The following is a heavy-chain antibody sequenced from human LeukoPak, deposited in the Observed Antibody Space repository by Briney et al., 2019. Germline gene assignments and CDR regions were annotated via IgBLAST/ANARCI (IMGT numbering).Heavy chain of an antibody. CDR3: ARDPLLWFGELLAFDP. D-gene: IGHD3-10*01. V-gene: IGHV1-3*01. CDR1: GGTFSNDA. Sequence: ASVKVSCKASGGTFSNDAISWVRQAPGQRLEWMGWINAGNGNTKYSQKFQGRVTITRDTSASTAYMELSSLRSEDTAVYYCARDPLLWFGELLAFDPWGQGTLVTVSS. J-gene: IGHJ5*02. CDR2: INAGNGNT.